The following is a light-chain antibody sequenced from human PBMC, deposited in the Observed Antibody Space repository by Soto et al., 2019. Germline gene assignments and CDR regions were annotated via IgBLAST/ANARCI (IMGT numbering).Light chain of an antibody. Sequence: QSVLTQPASVSGSPGQSITISCTGTKNDIGVYDFVSWYQHHSGKAPRLIIYEVVQRPSGVPDRFSGSKSGNTASLTVSGLQAADEADYFCKSYAGSNTYVFGSGTKVTVL. V-gene: IGLV2-8*01. CDR2: EVV. CDR1: KNDIGVYDF. CDR3: KSYAGSNTYV. J-gene: IGLJ1*01.